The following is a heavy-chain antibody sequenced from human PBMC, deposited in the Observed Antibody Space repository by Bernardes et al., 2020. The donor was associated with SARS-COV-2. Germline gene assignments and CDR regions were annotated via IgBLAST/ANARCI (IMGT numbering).Heavy chain of an antibody. J-gene: IGHJ4*02. CDR2: IRNDGSDE. CDR3: ARSIPLSSGWFHLDY. Sequence: GGSLRLSCAASGFTFSDFGMHWVRQPPGKGLEWVAVIRNDGSDETYADSVKGRFTISRDNSKKMLYLQMNSLRVEDTAVYFCARSIPLSSGWFHLDYWGPGTVVIVSS. CDR1: GFTFSDFG. V-gene: IGHV3-33*03. D-gene: IGHD6-19*01.